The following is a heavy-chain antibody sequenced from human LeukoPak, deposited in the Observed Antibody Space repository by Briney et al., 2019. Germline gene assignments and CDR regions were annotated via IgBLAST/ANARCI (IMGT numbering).Heavy chain of an antibody. CDR1: GFTFSSYG. V-gene: IGHV3-30*03. CDR2: ISYDGSNK. D-gene: IGHD3-22*01. Sequence: TGGSLRLSCAASGFTFSSYGMHWVRQAPGKGLEWVAVISYDGSNKYYADSVKGRFTISRDNSKNTLYLQMNSLRAEDTAVYYCARGYYYDSSYPDDYWGQGTLVTVSS. CDR3: ARGYYYDSSYPDDY. J-gene: IGHJ4*02.